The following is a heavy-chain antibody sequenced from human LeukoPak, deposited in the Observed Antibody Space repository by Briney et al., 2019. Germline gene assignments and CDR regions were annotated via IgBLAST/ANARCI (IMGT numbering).Heavy chain of an antibody. CDR2: ISSSSSYT. V-gene: IGHV3-11*03. CDR3: ARQWHLYYYYGMDV. D-gene: IGHD6-19*01. CDR1: GFTFSDYY. Sequence: GGSLRLSCAASGFTFSDYYMSWIRQAPGKGLEWVSYISSSSSYTNYADSVKGRFTISRDNAKNSLYLQMNSLRAEDTAVYYRARQWHLYYYYGMDVWGQGTTVTVSS. J-gene: IGHJ6*02.